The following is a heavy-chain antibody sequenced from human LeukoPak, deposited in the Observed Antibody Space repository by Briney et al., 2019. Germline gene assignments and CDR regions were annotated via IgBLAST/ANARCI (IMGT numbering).Heavy chain of an antibody. J-gene: IGHJ5*02. CDR1: GFTFSSYA. V-gene: IGHV3-23*01. Sequence: GGSLRLSCAASGFTFSSYAMSWVRQAPGQGLEWVSAISGSGGSTYYADSVKGRFTISRDNSKNTLYLQMNSLRAEDTAVYYCAKNWVSSSSPMGFDPWGQGTLVTVSS. D-gene: IGHD6-13*01. CDR2: ISGSGGST. CDR3: AKNWVSSSSPMGFDP.